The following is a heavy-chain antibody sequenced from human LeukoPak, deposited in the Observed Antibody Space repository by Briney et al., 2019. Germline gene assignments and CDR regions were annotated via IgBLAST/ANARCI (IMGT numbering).Heavy chain of an antibody. CDR3: RWGDIVATQFYY. V-gene: IGHV3-49*03. J-gene: IGHJ4*02. D-gene: IGHD5-12*01. Sequence: PGGSLRLSCTASGFTFGVYAMSWFRQAPGKGLEWVGFIRSKAYGGTTEYAASVKGRFTISRDDSKSIAYLQMNSLKTEDTAVYYCRWGDIVATQFYYWGQGTLVTVSS. CDR1: GFTFGVYA. CDR2: IRSKAYGGTT.